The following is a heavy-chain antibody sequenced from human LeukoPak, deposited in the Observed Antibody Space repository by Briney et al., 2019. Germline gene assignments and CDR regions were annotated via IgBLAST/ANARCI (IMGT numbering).Heavy chain of an antibody. V-gene: IGHV3-21*01. Sequence: PGGSLRLSCAASGFTFSSYSMNWVRQAPGKGLEWVSSISSSSSYIYYADSVKGRFTISRDNAKNSLYLQMNSLRAEDTAVYYCTSAGYGDYFSHYWGQGTLVTVSS. D-gene: IGHD4-17*01. J-gene: IGHJ4*02. CDR2: ISSSSSYI. CDR1: GFTFSSYS. CDR3: TSAGYGDYFSHY.